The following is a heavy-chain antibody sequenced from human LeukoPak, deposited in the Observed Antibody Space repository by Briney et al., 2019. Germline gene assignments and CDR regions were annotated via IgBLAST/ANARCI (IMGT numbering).Heavy chain of an antibody. CDR1: GGSISSGSYY. CDR3: ARSIAARREGNYYYMDV. D-gene: IGHD6-6*01. Sequence: SQTLSLTCAVSGGSISSGSYYWSWIRQPAGKGLEWIGRIYTSGSTNYNPSLKSRVTISVDTSKNQFSLKLSSVTAADTAVYYCARSIAARREGNYYYMDVWGKGTTVTVSS. V-gene: IGHV4-61*02. CDR2: IYTSGST. J-gene: IGHJ6*03.